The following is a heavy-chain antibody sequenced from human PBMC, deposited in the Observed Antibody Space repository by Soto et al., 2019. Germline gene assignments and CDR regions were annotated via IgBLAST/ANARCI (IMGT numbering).Heavy chain of an antibody. J-gene: IGHJ2*01. Sequence: GSLRLSCAASGFIFDDYAMSWVRQAPGKGLEWVSSILWNGDRITYADSVKGRFTISRDNTKNTLYLQMNSLRAEDTAVYYCAKGLAYCGGDCYSHFDLWGRGTLVTVSS. V-gene: IGHV3-20*04. CDR3: AKGLAYCGGDCYSHFDL. CDR2: ILWNGDRI. CDR1: GFIFDDYA. D-gene: IGHD2-21*02.